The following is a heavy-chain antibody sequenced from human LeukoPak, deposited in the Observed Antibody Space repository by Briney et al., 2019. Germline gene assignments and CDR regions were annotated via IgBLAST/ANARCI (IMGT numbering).Heavy chain of an antibody. Sequence: GGSLRLSCAASGFTFSSYAMTWVRQAPGKGLEWVSAISHSGGSTYYANPVKGRFTISRDNSKNTLYLQMNSLRAEDTAVYYCAKDRRPTYYSDSSGYYFRDAFNIWGQGTVVTVSS. J-gene: IGHJ3*02. D-gene: IGHD3-22*01. V-gene: IGHV3-23*01. CDR1: GFTFSSYA. CDR3: AKDRRPTYYSDSSGYYFRDAFNI. CDR2: ISHSGGST.